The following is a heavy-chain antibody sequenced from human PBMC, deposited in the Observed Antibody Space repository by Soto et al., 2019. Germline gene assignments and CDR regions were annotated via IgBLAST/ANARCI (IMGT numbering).Heavy chain of an antibody. V-gene: IGHV4-34*01. J-gene: IGHJ5*02. CDR2: INHSGST. CDR1: GGSFSGYY. D-gene: IGHD3-16*02. CDR3: ARRYYDYIWGSYRRNWFYH. Sequence: QVQLQQWSAGLLKPSETLSLTCAVYGGSFSGYYWSWIRQPPGKGLEWIGEINHSGSTNYNPSLKSRVTISVDTSKHQFSLKLSSVTAADTAVYYCARRYYDYIWGSYRRNWFYHWCQGTLVTVSS.